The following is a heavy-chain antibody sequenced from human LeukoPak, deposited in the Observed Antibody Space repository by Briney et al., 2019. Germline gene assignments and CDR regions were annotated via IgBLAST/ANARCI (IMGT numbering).Heavy chain of an antibody. J-gene: IGHJ6*03. Sequence: SETLSLTCTVSGGSISSYYWSWIRQPPGKGLEWIGYIYYSGSTNYNPSLKSRVTISVDTSKNQFSLKLSSVTAADTAVYYCARDTRASSYSSSGRRYYYYMDVWGKGTTVTVSS. D-gene: IGHD6-6*01. V-gene: IGHV4-59*01. CDR1: GGSISSYY. CDR3: ARDTRASSYSSSGRRYYYYMDV. CDR2: IYYSGST.